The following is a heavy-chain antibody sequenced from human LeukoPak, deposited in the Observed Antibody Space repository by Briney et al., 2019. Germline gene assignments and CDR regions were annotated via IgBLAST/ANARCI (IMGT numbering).Heavy chain of an antibody. CDR3: ARGGDGYNSLAVDY. J-gene: IGHJ4*02. D-gene: IGHD5-24*01. CDR2: IYHSGST. V-gene: IGHV4-30-2*01. CDR1: GGSISSGGYS. Sequence: SETLSLTCAVSGGSISSGGYSWSWIRQPPGKDLEWIGYIYHSGSTYYNPSLKSRVTISVDRSKNQFSLKLSSVTAADTAVYYCARGGDGYNSLAVDYWGQGTLVTVSS.